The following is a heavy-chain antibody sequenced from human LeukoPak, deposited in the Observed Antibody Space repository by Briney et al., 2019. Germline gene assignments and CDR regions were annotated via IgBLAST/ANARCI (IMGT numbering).Heavy chain of an antibody. CDR3: ARNPANYYFDY. Sequence: GSLSLSCAASGFTVSSNYMSWVRQAPGKGLEWVSVIYSGGSTYYADSVKGRFTISRDNSKNTLYLQMNSLRAEDTAVYYCARNPANYYFDYWGQGTLVTVSS. V-gene: IGHV3-53*01. CDR1: GFTVSSNY. J-gene: IGHJ4*02. CDR2: IYSGGST. D-gene: IGHD1-14*01.